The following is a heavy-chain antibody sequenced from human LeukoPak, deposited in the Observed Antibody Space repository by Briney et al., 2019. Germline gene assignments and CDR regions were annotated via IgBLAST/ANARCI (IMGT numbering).Heavy chain of an antibody. Sequence: PGGSLRLPCATSGFIFSTYSMHWIRQGPGKGLVWVSRITSDGSKTDYADSVKGRFTIARDNTRNTLYLQMNSLRSEDTAVYYCARSRDAAFDIWGRGTMVTVSS. J-gene: IGHJ3*02. CDR2: ITSDGSKT. V-gene: IGHV3-74*01. CDR1: GFIFSTYS. D-gene: IGHD2-2*01. CDR3: ARSRDAAFDI.